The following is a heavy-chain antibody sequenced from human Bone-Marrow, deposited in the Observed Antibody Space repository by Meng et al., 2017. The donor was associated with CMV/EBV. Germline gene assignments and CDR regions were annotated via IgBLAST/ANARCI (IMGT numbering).Heavy chain of an antibody. CDR3: VKDPSDSYYYGMDV. J-gene: IGHJ6*02. D-gene: IGHD3/OR15-3a*01. CDR1: GFIFSSYG. Sequence: GGSRRLSCAASGFIFSSYGMHWVRQAPGKGLEWVAFIRYDGSNKYYADSVKGRFTISRDNSKNTLYLQMNSLRPEDTAVYNCVKDPSDSYYYGMDVWGQGTTVTVSS. V-gene: IGHV3-30*02. CDR2: IRYDGSNK.